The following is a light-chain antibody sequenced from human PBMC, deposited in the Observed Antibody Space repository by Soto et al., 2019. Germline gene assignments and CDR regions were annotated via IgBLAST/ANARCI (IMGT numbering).Light chain of an antibody. CDR3: QQRSNWLFT. CDR2: DAS. CDR1: QSVSSY. J-gene: IGKJ3*01. V-gene: IGKV3-11*01. Sequence: EIVLTQSPATLSLSPGERATLSCRASQSVSSYLAWYQQKPGQAPRLHIYDASNRATGIPARFSGSGSGTDFTLTISSLEPEYFAVYYCQQRSNWLFTFGPGTKVDIK.